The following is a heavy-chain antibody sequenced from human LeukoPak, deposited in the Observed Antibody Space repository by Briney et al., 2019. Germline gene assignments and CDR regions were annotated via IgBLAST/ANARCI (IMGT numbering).Heavy chain of an antibody. V-gene: IGHV4-4*07. Sequence: SETLSLTCAVYGGSFSSYYWSWIRQPAGKGLEWIGRIYTSGSTYYNPSLKSRVTISVDTSKNQFSLKLSSVTAADTAVYYCARDDSSTFDYWGQGTLVTVSS. CDR3: ARDDSSTFDY. CDR1: GGSFSSYY. J-gene: IGHJ4*02. CDR2: IYTSGST. D-gene: IGHD3-22*01.